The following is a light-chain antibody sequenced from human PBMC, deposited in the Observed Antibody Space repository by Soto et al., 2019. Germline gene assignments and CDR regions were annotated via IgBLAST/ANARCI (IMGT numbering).Light chain of an antibody. CDR2: DAS. V-gene: IGKV3-11*01. CDR3: QERSNWPQA. CDR1: QSVGTS. J-gene: IGKJ1*01. Sequence: LPLSQYPATLSSSPGARATLSCRASQSVGTSLVWYQQKPGQAPRLLIYDASNRATGLPARFSGSGSGSDFTLTVTSLEPEDFAVYYCQERSNWPQAFGQGTKVDIK.